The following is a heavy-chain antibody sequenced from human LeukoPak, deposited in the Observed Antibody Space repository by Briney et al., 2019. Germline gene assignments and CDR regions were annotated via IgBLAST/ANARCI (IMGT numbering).Heavy chain of an antibody. CDR1: GGSFSGYY. V-gene: IGHV4-34*01. Sequence: SETLSLTCAVYGGSFSGYYWSWIRQPPGKGLEWIGEINHSGSTNYNPSLKSRVTISVDTSKNQFSLKLSSVTAADTAVYYCARPADYSNLPWFDPWGQGTLVTVSS. CDR2: INHSGST. J-gene: IGHJ5*02. CDR3: ARPADYSNLPWFDP. D-gene: IGHD4-11*01.